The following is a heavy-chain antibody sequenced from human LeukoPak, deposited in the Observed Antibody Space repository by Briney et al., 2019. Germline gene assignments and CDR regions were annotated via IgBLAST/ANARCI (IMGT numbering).Heavy chain of an antibody. CDR2: IYPGDSDT. CDR3: ARHTITMKVANRGSAFDI. CDR1: GYSFTSYW. Sequence: KPGESLKISCKGSGYSFTSYWIGWVRQMPGKGLEWMGIIYPGDSDTRYSPSFQGQVTISADKSISTAYLQWSSLKASDTAMYYCARHTITMKVANRGSAFDIWGQGTMVTVSS. V-gene: IGHV5-51*01. J-gene: IGHJ3*02. D-gene: IGHD3-22*01.